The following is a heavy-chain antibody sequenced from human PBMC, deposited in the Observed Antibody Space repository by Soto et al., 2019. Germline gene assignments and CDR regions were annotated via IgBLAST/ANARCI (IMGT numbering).Heavy chain of an antibody. CDR3: AKKGGFGEVLVFYFDY. Sequence: EVQLLESGGGLVQPGGSLRLSCAASGFTFSSYAMSWVRQAPGKGLEWVSAISGSGGSTYYADSVKGRFTISRDNSTHPLYHQMNSRRAEDTAVYYCAKKGGFGEVLVFYFDYWGQGTLVTVSS. CDR2: ISGSGGST. V-gene: IGHV3-23*01. CDR1: GFTFSSYA. J-gene: IGHJ4*02. D-gene: IGHD3-10*01.